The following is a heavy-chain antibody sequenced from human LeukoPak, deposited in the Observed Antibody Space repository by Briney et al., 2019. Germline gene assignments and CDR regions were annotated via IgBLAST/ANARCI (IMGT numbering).Heavy chain of an antibody. V-gene: IGHV4-59*01. CDR2: IYYSGST. Sequence: SETLSLTCTVSGGSISSYYWSWIRQPPGKGLEWIGYIYYSGSTNYNPSLESRVTISVDTSKNQFSLKLSSVTAADTAVYYCARVMGIAAAGYDAFDIWGQGTMVTVSS. D-gene: IGHD6-13*01. CDR1: GGSISSYY. J-gene: IGHJ3*02. CDR3: ARVMGIAAAGYDAFDI.